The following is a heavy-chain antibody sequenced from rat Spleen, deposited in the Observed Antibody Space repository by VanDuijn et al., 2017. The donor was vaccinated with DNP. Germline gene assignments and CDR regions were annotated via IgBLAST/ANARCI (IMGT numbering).Heavy chain of an antibody. CDR2: INPSGSRT. V-gene: IGHV5-7*01. Sequence: EVQLVESGGDLVQPGRSLKLSCAASGFTFSDYYMAWVRQAPMKGLEWVATINPSGSRTYYPDSVKGRFTISRDTAKSSLYLQMDSLRSEDTASYYCARLDTYYGYSYYWFFDFWGPGTMVTVSS. J-gene: IGHJ1*01. CDR1: GFTFSDYY. CDR3: ARLDTYYGYSYYWFFDF. D-gene: IGHD1-9*01.